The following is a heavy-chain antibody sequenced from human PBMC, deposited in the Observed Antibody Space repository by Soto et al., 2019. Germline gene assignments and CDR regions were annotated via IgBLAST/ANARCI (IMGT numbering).Heavy chain of an antibody. CDR1: GGSFSGYY. J-gene: IGHJ5*02. V-gene: IGHV4-34*01. CDR3: AREEDSSSWYWLDP. Sequence: SETLSLTCAVYGGSFSGYYWSWIRQPPGKGLEWIGEINHSGSTNYNPSLESRVTISVDTSKNQFSLKLSSVTAADTAVYYCAREEDSSSWYWLDPWGQGTMITVSS. D-gene: IGHD6-13*01. CDR2: INHSGST.